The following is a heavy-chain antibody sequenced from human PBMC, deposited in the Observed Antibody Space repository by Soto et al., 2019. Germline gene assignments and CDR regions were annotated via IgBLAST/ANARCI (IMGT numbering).Heavy chain of an antibody. CDR3: ATHGAVDPIADRVYYYGMDV. V-gene: IGHV5-51*01. D-gene: IGHD6-13*01. CDR2: IYPGDSDT. J-gene: IGHJ6*02. CDR1: GYSFTSYW. Sequence: GESLKISCKGSGYSFTSYWIGWVRQMPGKGLEWMGIIYPGDSDTRYSPSFQGQVTISADKSISTAYLQWSSLKASDTAMYYCATHGAVDPIADRVYYYGMDVWGQGTTATVSS.